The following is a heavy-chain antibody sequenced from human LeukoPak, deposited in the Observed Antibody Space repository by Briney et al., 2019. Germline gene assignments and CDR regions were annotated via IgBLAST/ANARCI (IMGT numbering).Heavy chain of an antibody. CDR1: GFTFSSYG. CDR2: ISYDGSNK. D-gene: IGHD6-6*01. J-gene: IGHJ4*02. CDR3: ARDKYSSPSGGYFDY. V-gene: IGHV3-30*03. Sequence: TGGSLRLSCAASGFTFSSYGMHWVRQAPGKGLEWVAVISYDGSNKYYADSVKGRFTISRDNSKNTLYLQMNSLRAEDTAVYYCARDKYSSPSGGYFDYWGQGTLVTVSS.